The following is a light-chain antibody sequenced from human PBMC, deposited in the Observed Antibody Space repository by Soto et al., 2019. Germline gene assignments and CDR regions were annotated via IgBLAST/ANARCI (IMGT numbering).Light chain of an antibody. CDR2: WAS. J-gene: IGKJ2*01. Sequence: DIVMTQSPDSLAVSLGERATINYKSSKSVLYSSNNKNYLAWYQQKPGQPPKLLIYWASTREYGVPDRFSGSGSGTDFSLTISSLQAEDVAVYYCQQYYSSLVTFGQGTKLEIK. CDR1: KSVLYSSNNKNY. CDR3: QQYYSSLVT. V-gene: IGKV4-1*01.